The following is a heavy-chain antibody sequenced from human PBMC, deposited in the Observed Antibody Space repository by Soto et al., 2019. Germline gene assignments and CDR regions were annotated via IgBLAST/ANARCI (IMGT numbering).Heavy chain of an antibody. CDR1: GGSISSGGYS. Sequence: NPSETLSLTCAVSGGSISSGGYSWSWIRQPPGKGLEWIGYIYHSGSTYYNPSLKSRVTISVDRSKNQFSLKLSSVTAADTAVYYCARGRITIFGVVWYFDYWGQGTLVTVSS. V-gene: IGHV4-30-2*01. CDR3: ARGRITIFGVVWYFDY. J-gene: IGHJ4*02. CDR2: IYHSGST. D-gene: IGHD3-3*01.